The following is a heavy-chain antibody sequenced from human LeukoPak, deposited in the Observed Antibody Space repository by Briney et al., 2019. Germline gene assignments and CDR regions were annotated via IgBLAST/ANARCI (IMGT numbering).Heavy chain of an antibody. D-gene: IGHD2/OR15-2a*01. CDR1: GYTFTSYD. J-gene: IGHJ6*03. CDR2: MNPNSGNT. Sequence: GASVEVSCKASGYTFTSYDINWVRQATGQGLEWMGWMNPNSGNTGYAQKFQGRATMTRNTSISTAYMELSSLRSEDTAVYYCARGIRLGGFVILYYYYMDVWGKGTTVTISS. V-gene: IGHV1-8*01. CDR3: ARGIRLGGFVILYYYYMDV.